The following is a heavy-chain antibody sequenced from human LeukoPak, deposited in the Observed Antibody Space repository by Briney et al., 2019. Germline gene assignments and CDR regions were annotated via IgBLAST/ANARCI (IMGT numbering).Heavy chain of an antibody. J-gene: IGHJ4*02. CDR2: IVRNGGGT. CDR1: GFTFDDYV. Sequence: GGSLRLACGASGFTFDDYVMSWVRQVPGKGLEWVSGIVRNGGGTVYADSVKGRFTISRDNAENSLYLQMNSLRADDTALYYCVRRFRACLFVFCGQGTLVTVSS. D-gene: IGHD2-2*01. CDR3: VRRFRACLFVF. V-gene: IGHV3-20*04.